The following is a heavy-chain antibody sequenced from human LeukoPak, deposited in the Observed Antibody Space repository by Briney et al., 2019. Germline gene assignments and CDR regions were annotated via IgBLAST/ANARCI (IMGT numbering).Heavy chain of an antibody. J-gene: IGHJ4*02. D-gene: IGHD3-10*01. Sequence: PGGSLRLSCAASGFTFSSYWMSWVRQAPGKGLEWVANIKQDGSEKYYVDSVKGRFTISRDNAKNSLYLQMNSLRAEDTAVYYCARDYYGSGSYPLFLWDYWGQGTLVTVSS. CDR2: IKQDGSEK. CDR3: ARDYYGSGSYPLFLWDY. V-gene: IGHV3-7*01. CDR1: GFTFSSYW.